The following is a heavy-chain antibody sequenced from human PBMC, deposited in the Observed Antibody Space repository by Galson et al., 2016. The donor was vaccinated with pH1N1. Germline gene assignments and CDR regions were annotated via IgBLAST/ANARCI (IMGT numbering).Heavy chain of an antibody. CDR3: TRDLGRLRDY. D-gene: IGHD1-26*01. V-gene: IGHV1-46*01. Sequence: SVKVSCKASGYTFTRYYLHWVRQAPGQGLEWTGVLDPTGGGTTYAQKFHSRLTMTRDTSTSTFSMELSSLKSEDTAVYYCTRDLGRLRDYWGQGTLVTVSS. J-gene: IGHJ4*02. CDR1: GYTFTRYY. CDR2: LDPTGGGT.